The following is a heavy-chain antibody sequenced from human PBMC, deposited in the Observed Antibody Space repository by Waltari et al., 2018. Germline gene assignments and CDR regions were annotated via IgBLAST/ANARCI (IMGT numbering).Heavy chain of an antibody. CDR3: ARDRGRGLYLDI. J-gene: IGHJ4*02. Sequence: QLQLHESGPGLVKRSGPLSLPCAVSGDSMSSPYWWSWVRESPQKGLEWIGQVQGSGRTNYIPSFASRGSMSLDTSNKRFSLKVTSATAADTAMYYCARDRGRGLYLDIWGPGTLVTVSP. CDR1: GDSMSSPYW. V-gene: IGHV4-4*02. D-gene: IGHD2-15*01. CDR2: VQGSGRT.